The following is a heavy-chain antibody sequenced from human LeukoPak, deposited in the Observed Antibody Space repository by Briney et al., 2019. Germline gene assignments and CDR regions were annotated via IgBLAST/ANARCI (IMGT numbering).Heavy chain of an antibody. Sequence: PGRSLRLSCVVSGFTFEHYGMSWVRQGPGKGPEWVSSITWNGGRTGYADSVKGRFTISRDNAKNSMYLQMNSLRGEDTALYYCARGWTGDPAPYYFDYWGQGTLVTVSS. CDR2: ITWNGGRT. CDR3: ARGWTGDPAPYYFDY. J-gene: IGHJ4*02. CDR1: GFTFEHYG. V-gene: IGHV3-20*04. D-gene: IGHD3/OR15-3a*01.